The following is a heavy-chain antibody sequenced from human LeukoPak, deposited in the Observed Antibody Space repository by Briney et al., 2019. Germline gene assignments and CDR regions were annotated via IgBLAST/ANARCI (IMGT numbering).Heavy chain of an antibody. Sequence: SGGSLRLSCAASGFTFSSYAMSWVRQAPGKGLEWVSAISGSGGSTYYADSVKGRFTISRDNSKNTLYLQMNSLRAEDTAVYYCAKAVGQQLVRAYFDYWGQGTLVTVSS. V-gene: IGHV3-23*01. CDR1: GFTFSSYA. D-gene: IGHD6-13*01. J-gene: IGHJ4*02. CDR2: ISGSGGST. CDR3: AKAVGQQLVRAYFDY.